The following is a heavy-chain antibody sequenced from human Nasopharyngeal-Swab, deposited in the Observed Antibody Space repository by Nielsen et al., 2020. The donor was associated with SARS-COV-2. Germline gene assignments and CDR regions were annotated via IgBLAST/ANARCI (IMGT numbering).Heavy chain of an antibody. D-gene: IGHD6-6*01. Sequence: SETLSLTCAVSGGSISSGGYSWSWIRQPPGKGLEWIGYIYHSGSTYYNPSLKSRVTISVDRSKNQFSLKLSSVTAADTAVYYCARGLVRSLNSYYYYMDVWGKGTTVTVSS. CDR2: IYHSGST. J-gene: IGHJ6*03. CDR1: GGSISSGGYS. CDR3: ARGLVRSLNSYYYYMDV. V-gene: IGHV4-30-2*01.